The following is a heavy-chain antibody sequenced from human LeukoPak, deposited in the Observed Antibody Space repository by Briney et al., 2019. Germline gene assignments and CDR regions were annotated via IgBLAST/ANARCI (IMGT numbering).Heavy chain of an antibody. CDR1: GYTFTNNY. J-gene: IGHJ4*02. V-gene: IGHV1-46*01. CDR2: IYPRDGST. Sequence: AASVTVSFTASGYTFTNNYLHWVRQAPGQGLEWMGMIYPRDGSTSYAQNFQGRVTVTRDTSTTTVHMELRGLRSEDTAVYYCARDQEGFDYWGQGTVVTVSS. CDR3: ARDQEGFDY.